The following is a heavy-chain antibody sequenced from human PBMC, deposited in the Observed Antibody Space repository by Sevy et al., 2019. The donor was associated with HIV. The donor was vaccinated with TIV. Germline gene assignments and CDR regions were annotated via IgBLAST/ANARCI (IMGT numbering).Heavy chain of an antibody. J-gene: IGHJ4*02. CDR3: AREGSRLRYFDWLLQNPRDNNLHFDY. CDR1: GFTFSDYY. D-gene: IGHD3-9*01. CDR2: ISSSGSTI. Sequence: GGSLRLSCAASGFTFSDYYMSWIRQAPGKGLEWVSYISSSGSTIYYADSVKGRFTISRDNAKNSLYLQMNSLRAEDTAVYYCAREGSRLRYFDWLLQNPRDNNLHFDYWGQGTLVTVSS. V-gene: IGHV3-11*04.